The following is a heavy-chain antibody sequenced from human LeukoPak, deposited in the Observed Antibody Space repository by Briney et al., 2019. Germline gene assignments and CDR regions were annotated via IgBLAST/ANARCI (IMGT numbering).Heavy chain of an antibody. Sequence: SGTLSLTCTVSGGSISSSSYYWGWIRQPPGKGLEWIGSIYYSGSTYYNPSLKSRVTISVDTSKNRFSLKLSSVTAADTAVYYCARRDQLERRSYYYGMDVWGQGTTVTVSS. J-gene: IGHJ6*02. CDR1: GGSISSSSYY. D-gene: IGHD1-1*01. CDR3: ARRDQLERRSYYYGMDV. CDR2: IYYSGST. V-gene: IGHV4-39*01.